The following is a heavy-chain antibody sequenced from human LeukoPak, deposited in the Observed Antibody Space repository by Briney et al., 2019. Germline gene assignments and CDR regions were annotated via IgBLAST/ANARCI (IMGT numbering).Heavy chain of an antibody. CDR2: INTNTGNP. CDR3: ARDPGRDTAMVIY. V-gene: IGHV7-4-1*02. D-gene: IGHD5-18*01. Sequence: ASVKVSCKASGGTFSSYAISWVRQAPGQGLEWMGWINTNTGNPTYAQGFTGRFVFSLDTSVSTAYLQISSLKAEDTAVYYCARDPGRDTAMVIYWGQGTLVTVSS. J-gene: IGHJ4*02. CDR1: GGTFSSYA.